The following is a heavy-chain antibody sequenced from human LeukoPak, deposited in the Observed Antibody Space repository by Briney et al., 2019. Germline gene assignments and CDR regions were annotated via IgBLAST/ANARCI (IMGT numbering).Heavy chain of an antibody. CDR1: GFTFSSYA. D-gene: IGHD6-13*01. Sequence: GGSLRLSCAASGFTFSSYAMSWVRQAPGKGLQWVSAISGSGGSTYYADSVKGRFTISRDNSKNTLYLQMNSLRAEDTAVYYCASLESIAAAGRFDYWGQGTLVTVSS. CDR2: ISGSGGST. CDR3: ASLESIAAAGRFDY. J-gene: IGHJ4*02. V-gene: IGHV3-23*01.